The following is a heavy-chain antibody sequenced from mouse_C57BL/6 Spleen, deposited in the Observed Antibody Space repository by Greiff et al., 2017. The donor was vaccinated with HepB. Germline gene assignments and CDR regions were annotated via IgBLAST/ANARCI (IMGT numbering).Heavy chain of an antibody. J-gene: IGHJ2*01. CDR2: INYDGSST. Sequence: EVKVVESEGGLVQPGSSMKLSCTASGFTFSDYYMAWVRQVPEKGLEWVANINYDGSSTYYLDSLKSRFIISRDNAKNILYLQMSSLKSEDTATYYCARERLTGTGFDYWGQGTTLTVSS. D-gene: IGHD4-1*01. CDR1: GFTFSDYY. V-gene: IGHV5-16*01. CDR3: ARERLTGTGFDY.